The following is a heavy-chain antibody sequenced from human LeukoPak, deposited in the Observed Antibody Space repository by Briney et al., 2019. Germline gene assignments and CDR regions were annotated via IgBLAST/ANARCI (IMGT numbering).Heavy chain of an antibody. V-gene: IGHV4-30-4*01. CDR3: ARATASPYCSSTSCYEYYFDY. CDR1: GGSISSGDYY. Sequence: PSETLSLTCTVSGGSISSGDYYWSWIRQPPGKGLEWIGYIYTSGSTNYNPSLKSRVTISVDTSKNQFSLKLSSVTAADTAVYYCARATASPYCSSTSCYEYYFDYRGQGTLVTVSS. CDR2: IYTSGST. D-gene: IGHD2-2*01. J-gene: IGHJ4*02.